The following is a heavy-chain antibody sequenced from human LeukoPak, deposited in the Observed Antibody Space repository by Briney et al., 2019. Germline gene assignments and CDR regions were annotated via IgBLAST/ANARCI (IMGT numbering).Heavy chain of an antibody. CDR1: GDSISSYY. V-gene: IGHV4-59*01. Sequence: SETLSLTCTVSGDSISSYYWSWIRQPPGKGLEWIGYIYYSGSTNYNPSLKSRVTISVDTSKNQFSLKLSSVTAADTAVYYCAREEPYYFDYWGQGTLVTVSS. CDR2: IYYSGST. CDR3: AREEPYYFDY. J-gene: IGHJ4*02. D-gene: IGHD1-14*01.